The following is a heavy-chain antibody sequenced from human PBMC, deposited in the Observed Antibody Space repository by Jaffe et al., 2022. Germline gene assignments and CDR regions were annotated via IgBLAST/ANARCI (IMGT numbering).Heavy chain of an antibody. J-gene: IGHJ4*02. CDR1: GFTFGDYA. CDR2: IRSKAYGGTT. CDR3: TREVVMTTVTINPQDY. D-gene: IGHD4-17*01. Sequence: EVQLVESGGGLVQPGRSLRLSCTASGFTFGDYAMSWFRQAPGKGLEWVGFIRSKAYGGTTEYAASVKGRFTISRDDSKSIAYLQMNSLKTEDTAVYYCTREVVMTTVTINPQDYWGQGTLVTVSS. V-gene: IGHV3-49*03.